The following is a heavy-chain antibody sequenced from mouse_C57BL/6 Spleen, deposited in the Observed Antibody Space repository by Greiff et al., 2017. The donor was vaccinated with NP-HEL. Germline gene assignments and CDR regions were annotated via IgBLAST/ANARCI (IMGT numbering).Heavy chain of an antibody. CDR3: AKDYGSSCGPYAMDY. CDR2: IYPGDGDT. CDR1: GYAFSSSW. V-gene: IGHV1-82*01. Sequence: VQLQQSGPELVKPGASVKISCKASGYAFSSSWMNWVKQRPGKGLEWIGRIYPGDGDTNYNGKFKGKATLTADKSSSTAYMQLSSLTSEDSAVYYVAKDYGSSCGPYAMDYWGQGTSVTVSS. D-gene: IGHD1-1*01. J-gene: IGHJ4*01.